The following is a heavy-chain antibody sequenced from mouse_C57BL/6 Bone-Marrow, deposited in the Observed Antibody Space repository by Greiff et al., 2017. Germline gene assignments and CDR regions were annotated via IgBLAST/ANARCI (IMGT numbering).Heavy chain of an antibody. CDR2: IDPSDSYT. CDR1: GYTFTSYW. Sequence: QVQLQQPGAELVMPGASVKLSCKASGYTFTSYWMHWVKQRPGQGLEWIGEIDPSDSYTNYNQKFKGKSTLTVDKSSSTAYLQLSSLTSEDSAVYYCAREETGTNFDYWGQGTILTVTA. CDR3: AREETGTNFDY. D-gene: IGHD4-1*01. V-gene: IGHV1-69*01. J-gene: IGHJ2*01.